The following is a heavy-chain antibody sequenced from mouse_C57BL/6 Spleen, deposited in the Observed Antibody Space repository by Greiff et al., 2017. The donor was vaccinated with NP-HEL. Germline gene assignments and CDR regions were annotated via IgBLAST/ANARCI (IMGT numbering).Heavy chain of an antibody. Sequence: VQLQQSGPELVKPGASVKISCKASGYAFSSSWMNWVKQRPGKGLEWIGRIYPGDGDTNYNGKFKGKATLTADKSSSTAYMQLSSLTSEDSAVYFCARSTGTGDWYFDVWGTGTTVTVSS. CDR3: ARSTGTGDWYFDV. J-gene: IGHJ1*03. D-gene: IGHD4-1*02. CDR1: GYAFSSSW. CDR2: IYPGDGDT. V-gene: IGHV1-82*01.